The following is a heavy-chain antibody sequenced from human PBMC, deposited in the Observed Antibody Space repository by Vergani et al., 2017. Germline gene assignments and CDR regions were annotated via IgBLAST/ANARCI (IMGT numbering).Heavy chain of an antibody. D-gene: IGHD3-22*01. J-gene: IGHJ5*02. CDR2: IYYSGST. CDR1: GSSISSSSYY. V-gene: IGHV4-39*01. Sequence: QLQLQESGPGLVKPSETLSLTCTVSGSSISSSSYYWGWIRQPPGKGLEWIGSIYYSGSTYYNPSLKSRVTISVDTSKNQFSLKLSSVTAADTAVYYCARVFYYDSSGSEYNWFDPWGQGTLVTVSS. CDR3: ARVFYYDSSGSEYNWFDP.